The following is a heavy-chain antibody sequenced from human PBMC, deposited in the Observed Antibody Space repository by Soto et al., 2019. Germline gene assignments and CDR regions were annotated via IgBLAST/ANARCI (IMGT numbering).Heavy chain of an antibody. CDR1: GFTFSDYY. J-gene: IGHJ4*02. V-gene: IGHV3-11*01. CDR3: AGGNSGSYHTPFGY. D-gene: IGHD1-26*01. Sequence: GGSLRLSCAASGFTFSDYYMTWIRQAPGKGLEWVSYTSSGGTIKYYADSVKGRFTISRDNAKNSLSLQMNSLRAEDTAVYYCAGGNSGSYHTPFGYWGRGTLVTVSP. CDR2: TSSGGTIK.